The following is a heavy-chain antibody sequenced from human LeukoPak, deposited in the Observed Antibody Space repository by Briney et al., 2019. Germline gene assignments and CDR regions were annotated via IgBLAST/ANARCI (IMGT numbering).Heavy chain of an antibody. D-gene: IGHD3-22*01. CDR1: GYSFTTYW. V-gene: IGHV5-51*01. CDR2: IYPGDSDT. CDR3: ARQKYYYDSSGYYDWFDP. J-gene: IGHJ5*02. Sequence: GESLKISCQGSGYSFTTYWIGWVRQMPGKGLEWMGIIYPGDSDTRYSPSFQGQATISADKSISTAYLQWSSLKASDTAMYYCARQKYYYDSSGYYDWFDPWGQGTLVTVSS.